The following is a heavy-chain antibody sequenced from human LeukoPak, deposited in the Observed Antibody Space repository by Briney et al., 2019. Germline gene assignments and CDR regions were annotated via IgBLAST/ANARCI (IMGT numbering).Heavy chain of an antibody. V-gene: IGHV3-23*01. Sequence: GGSLRLSCAASGFTFRSYAMSWVRQAPGKGLEWVSTISNSGGSTYYADSVKGRFTISRDNSQNTVCLQMNSLRPEDTAVYCCARAPDYDYVWGNYRLWGQGTMVTVAS. CDR2: ISNSGGST. D-gene: IGHD3-16*02. CDR3: ARAPDYDYVWGNYRL. CDR1: GFTFRSYA. J-gene: IGHJ3*01.